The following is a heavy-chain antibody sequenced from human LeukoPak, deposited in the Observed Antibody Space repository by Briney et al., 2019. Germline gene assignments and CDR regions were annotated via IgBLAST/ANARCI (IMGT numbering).Heavy chain of an antibody. V-gene: IGHV3-66*02. CDR1: GFTVSSNY. Sequence: GGSLRLSCAASGFTVSSNYMSWVRQAPGKGLEWVSVSYSGGSTYYADSVKGRFTISRDNSKNTLYLQMNSLRAEDTAVYYCARGYHRCAVYYYYGMDVWGQGITVTVSS. D-gene: IGHD5-18*01. CDR2: SYSGGST. CDR3: ARGYHRCAVYYYYGMDV. J-gene: IGHJ6*02.